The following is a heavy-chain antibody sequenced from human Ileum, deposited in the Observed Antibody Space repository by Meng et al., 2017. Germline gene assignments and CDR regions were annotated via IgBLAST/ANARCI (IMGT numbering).Heavy chain of an antibody. CDR2: MSYSGST. CDR1: GGSISKTNYY. Sequence: LSLQGSGPGLVKPPGPLSLTGTVSGGSISKTNYYWAWIRQPPGKGLEWIGRMSYSGSTYFNPSLKSRVAISVDTSNNQVSLKLSFVTAADTAVYYCARGGAVAGVWWYFDLWGRGTLVTVSS. D-gene: IGHD6-19*01. V-gene: IGHV4-39*07. J-gene: IGHJ2*01. CDR3: ARGGAVAGVWWYFDL.